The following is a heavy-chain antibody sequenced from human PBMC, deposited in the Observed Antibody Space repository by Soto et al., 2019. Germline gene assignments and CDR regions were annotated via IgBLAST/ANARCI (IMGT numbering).Heavy chain of an antibody. CDR1: GGSISSGGYY. CDR2: IYYSGST. J-gene: IGHJ6*02. Sequence: QVQLQESGPGLVKPSQTLSLTCTVSGGSISSGGYYWSWIRQHPGKGLEWIGYIYYSGSTYYNPSLKSRVTISVDTSKNHFSLKLSSVTAADTAVYYCARVLSEVLGGGYGMDVWGQGTTVTVSS. CDR3: ARVLSEVLGGGYGMDV. V-gene: IGHV4-31*03. D-gene: IGHD3-16*01.